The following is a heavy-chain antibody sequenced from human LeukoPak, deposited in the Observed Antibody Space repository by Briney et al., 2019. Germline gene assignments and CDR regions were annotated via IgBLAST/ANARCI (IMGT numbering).Heavy chain of an antibody. Sequence: PSETLSLTCAVYGGSFSGYYWSWIRQPPGKGREWIGEINLSGRTNCNPSLKSRVTISEDTSKNQFSLKLSSVTAADTAVYYCARRAGSGSRFTHYYYYYYMDVWDKGTTVTISS. V-gene: IGHV4-34*01. CDR3: ARRAGSGSRFTHYYYYYYMDV. CDR2: INLSGRT. J-gene: IGHJ6*03. CDR1: GGSFSGYY. D-gene: IGHD3-10*01.